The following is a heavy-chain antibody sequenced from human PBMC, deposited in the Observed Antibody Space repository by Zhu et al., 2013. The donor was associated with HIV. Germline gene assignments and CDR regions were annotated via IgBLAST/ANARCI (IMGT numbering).Heavy chain of an antibody. D-gene: IGHD3-16*01. V-gene: IGHV1-2*02. CDR2: NNLDNGDT. CDR3: VRDDTEDDLNAFDI. CDR1: GFTFTAYH. Sequence: QVQLMQSGAEVKKPGASVTVSCETSGFTFTAYHIHWVRQAPGQGLEWMGWNNLDNGDTKYSEYFQGRVAMSRDTSMKTAYMELKRLTSDDTAVYYCVRDDTEDDLNAFDIWGQGTMVTV. J-gene: IGHJ3*02.